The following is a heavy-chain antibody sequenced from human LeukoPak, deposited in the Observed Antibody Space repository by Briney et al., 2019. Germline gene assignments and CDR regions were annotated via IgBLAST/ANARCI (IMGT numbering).Heavy chain of an antibody. V-gene: IGHV4-34*01. CDR3: ARPRAYYDSSGYSASNWFDP. CDR2: INHSGST. CDR1: GGSFSGYY. J-gene: IGHJ5*02. D-gene: IGHD3-22*01. Sequence: SETLSLTCAVYGGSFSGYYWSWIRQPPGKGLERIGEINHSGSTNYNPSLKSRVTISVDTSKNQFSLKLSSVTAADTAVYYCARPRAYYDSSGYSASNWFDPWGQGTLVTVSS.